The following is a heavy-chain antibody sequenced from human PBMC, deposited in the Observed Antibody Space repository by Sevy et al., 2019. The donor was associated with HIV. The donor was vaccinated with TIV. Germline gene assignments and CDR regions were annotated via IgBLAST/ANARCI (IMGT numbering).Heavy chain of an antibody. CDR3: VRDGGPDYGEYELMGIFDY. V-gene: IGHV3-48*01. CDR1: GFTFSSYS. D-gene: IGHD4-17*01. Sequence: GGSLRLSCAASGFTFSSYSMNWVRQAPGKGLEWVSYISSSSSTIYYADSVKGRFTISRDNAKNSLYLQMNSLRAEDAAVDYCVRDGGPDYGEYELMGIFDYWGQGTLVTVSS. J-gene: IGHJ4*02. CDR2: ISSSSSTI.